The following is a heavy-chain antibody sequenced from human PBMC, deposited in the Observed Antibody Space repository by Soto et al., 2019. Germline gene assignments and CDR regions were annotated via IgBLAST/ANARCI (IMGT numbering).Heavy chain of an antibody. CDR2: IYHSGST. CDR1: GGSISSSNW. J-gene: IGHJ6*02. V-gene: IGHV4-4*02. Sequence: QVQLQESGPGLVKPSGTLSLTCAVSGGSISSSNWWSWVRQPPGKGLEWIGEIYHSGSTNYNPSLKDRVTISLDKSKNQFSLKLSSVTAADTAVYYCARLVTTTLYYYYGMDGWGQGTTVTVSS. D-gene: IGHD4-17*01. CDR3: ARLVTTTLYYYYGMDG.